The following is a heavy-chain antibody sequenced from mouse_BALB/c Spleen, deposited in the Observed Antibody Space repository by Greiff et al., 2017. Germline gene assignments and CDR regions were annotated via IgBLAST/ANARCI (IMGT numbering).Heavy chain of an antibody. V-gene: IGHV1-69*02. CDR1: GYTFTSYW. Sequence: QVQLQQPGAELVRPGASVKLSCKASGYTFTSYWINWVKQRPGQGLEWIGNIYPSDSYTNYNQKFKDKATLTVDKSSSTAYMQLSSPTSEVSAVYYCTRSPNYGSSYNYFDYWGQGTTLTVSS. D-gene: IGHD1-1*01. CDR2: IYPSDSYT. CDR3: TRSPNYGSSYNYFDY. J-gene: IGHJ2*01.